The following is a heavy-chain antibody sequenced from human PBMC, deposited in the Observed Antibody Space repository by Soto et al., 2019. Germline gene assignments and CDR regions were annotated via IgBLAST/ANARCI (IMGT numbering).Heavy chain of an antibody. J-gene: IGHJ6*02. D-gene: IGHD6-13*01. CDR2: IIPIFGTA. Sequence: ASVKVSCKASGGTFSSYAISWVRQAPGQGLEWMGGIIPIFGTANYAQKFQGRVTITADESTSTAYMELSSLRSEDTAVYYCARDEQQLVLNESYYYGMDVWGQGTTVTVSS. CDR1: GGTFSSYA. CDR3: ARDEQQLVLNESYYYGMDV. V-gene: IGHV1-69*13.